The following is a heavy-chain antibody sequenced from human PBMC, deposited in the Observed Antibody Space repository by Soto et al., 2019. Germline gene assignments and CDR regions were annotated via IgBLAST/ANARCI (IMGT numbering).Heavy chain of an antibody. CDR3: ARHGSIANRRNYFDS. Sequence: EVQLVQSGEEVKKPGESLKISCKASGYSFSSYWIGWVRQMPGKGLELMGIIYPGDSDTRYSPSFQGQVTISADKSISTAYLQWSSLSASDTAMYYCARHGSIANRRNYFDSWGQGTLVTVSS. V-gene: IGHV5-51*01. CDR2: IYPGDSDT. CDR1: GYSFSSYW. D-gene: IGHD6-6*01. J-gene: IGHJ4*02.